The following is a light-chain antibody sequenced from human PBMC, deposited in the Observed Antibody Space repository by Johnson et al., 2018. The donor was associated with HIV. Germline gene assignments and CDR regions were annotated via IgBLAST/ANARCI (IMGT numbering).Light chain of an antibody. CDR1: SSNIGNNY. CDR3: GTWDSRLSAYV. Sequence: QSVLTQPPSVSAAPGQKVTISCSGSSSNIGNNYVSWYQQLPGTAPKLLIYDTYKRPSGIPDRFSGSKSGTSPTLGITGLQTGDEADYYCGTWDSRLSAYVFGAGTKVTVL. CDR2: DTY. J-gene: IGLJ1*01. V-gene: IGLV1-51*01.